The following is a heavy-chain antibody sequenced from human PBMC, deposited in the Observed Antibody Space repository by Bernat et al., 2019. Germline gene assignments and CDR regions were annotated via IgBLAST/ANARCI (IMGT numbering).Heavy chain of an antibody. CDR3: ASVGSGRPDDY. D-gene: IGHD6-19*01. CDR1: GFTFSSYE. CDR2: ISSSGSTI. V-gene: IGHV3-48*03. Sequence: ESGGGLVQPGGSLRLSCAASGFTFSSYEMNWVRQAPGKGLEWVSYISSSGSTIYYADSVKGRFTISRDNAKNSLYLQMNSLRAEDTAVYYCASVGSGRPDDYWGQGTLVTVSS. J-gene: IGHJ4*02.